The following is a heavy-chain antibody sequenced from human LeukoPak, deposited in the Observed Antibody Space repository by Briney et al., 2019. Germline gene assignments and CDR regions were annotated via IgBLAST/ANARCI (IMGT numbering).Heavy chain of an antibody. V-gene: IGHV1-18*01. J-gene: IGHJ6*03. CDR1: GYTFTSYG. CDR3: ARNAAAGTDYYYYMDV. D-gene: IGHD6-13*01. CDR2: ISAYNGNT. Sequence: ASVKVSCKASGYTFTSYGISWVRQAPGQGLEWMGWISAYNGNTNYAQKLQGRVTMTTDTSTSTAYMELRSLRSDDTAVYYCARNAAAGTDYYYYMDVWGKGTTVTVSS.